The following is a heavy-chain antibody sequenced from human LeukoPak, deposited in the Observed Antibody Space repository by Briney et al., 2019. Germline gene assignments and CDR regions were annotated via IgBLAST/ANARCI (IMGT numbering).Heavy chain of an antibody. V-gene: IGHV3-30*18. CDR2: ISYDGSNK. CDR1: GFTFSNYG. CDR3: AKEGDTAMGDY. D-gene: IGHD5-18*01. J-gene: IGHJ4*02. Sequence: GRSLRLSCAASGFTFSNYGMHWVRQVPGKKLEWVAVISYDGSNKYYADSVKGRFTISRDNSKNTLYLQMNSLRAEDTAVYYCAKEGDTAMGDYWGQGTLVTDSS.